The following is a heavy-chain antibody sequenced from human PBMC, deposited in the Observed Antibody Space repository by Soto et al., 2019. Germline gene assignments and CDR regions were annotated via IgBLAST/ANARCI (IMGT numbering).Heavy chain of an antibody. D-gene: IGHD5-18*01. CDR1: GGTFSSYA. CDR3: ARDRRRYSYGYYYYYGMDV. J-gene: IGHJ6*02. CDR2: IIPIFGTA. Sequence: QVQLVQSGAEVKKPGSSVKVSCKASGGTFSSYAISWVRQAPGQGIEWMGGIIPIFGTANYAQKFQGRVTITADESTSTAYMELSSLRSEDTAVYYCARDRRRYSYGYYYYYGMDVWGQGTTVTVSS. V-gene: IGHV1-69*01.